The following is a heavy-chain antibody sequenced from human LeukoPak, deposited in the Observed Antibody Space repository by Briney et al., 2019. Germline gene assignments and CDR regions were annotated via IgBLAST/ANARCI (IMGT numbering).Heavy chain of an antibody. V-gene: IGHV3-30*03. CDR3: ARGKGYFYYFDY. J-gene: IGHJ4*02. D-gene: IGHD2/OR15-2a*01. Sequence: PGGSLRLSCAASGFTFSSYGMHWVRQAPGKGLEWVAVISYDGSNKYYADSVKGRFTISRDNSKNTLYLQMNSLRAEDTAVYYCARGKGYFYYFDYWGQGTLVTVSS. CDR1: GFTFSSYG. CDR2: ISYDGSNK.